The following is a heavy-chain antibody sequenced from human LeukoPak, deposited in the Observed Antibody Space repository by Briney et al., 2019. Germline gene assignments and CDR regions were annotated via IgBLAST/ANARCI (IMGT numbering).Heavy chain of an antibody. CDR2: IRYDGSNK. D-gene: IGHD4-23*01. CDR3: ARDAYGANSADY. CDR1: GFTFSSYG. J-gene: IGHJ4*02. V-gene: IGHV3-30*02. Sequence: GGSLRLSCAASGFTFSSYGMHWVRQAPGKGLEWVAFIRYDGSNKYYADSVKGRFTISRDNSKNTLYLQMNSLRAEDTAVYYCARDAYGANSADYWGQGTLVTVSS.